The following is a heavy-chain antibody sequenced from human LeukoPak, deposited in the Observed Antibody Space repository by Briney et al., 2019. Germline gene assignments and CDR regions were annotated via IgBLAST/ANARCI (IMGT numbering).Heavy chain of an antibody. CDR3: ARVLRAVAGPNDYYMDV. J-gene: IGHJ6*03. Sequence: PSETLSLTCGVYGGSFSGYYWSWILQSPGNGLEWLGEINHSGSTNYNPSLKSRVTISVDTSKNQFSLKLSSVTAADTAVYYCARVLRAVAGPNDYYMDVWGKGTTVTISS. CDR1: GGSFSGYY. D-gene: IGHD6-19*01. V-gene: IGHV4-34*01. CDR2: INHSGST.